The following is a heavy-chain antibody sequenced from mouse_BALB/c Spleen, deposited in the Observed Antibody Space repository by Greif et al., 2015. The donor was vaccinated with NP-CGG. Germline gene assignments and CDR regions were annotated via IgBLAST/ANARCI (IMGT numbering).Heavy chain of an antibody. Sequence: LVESGAELARPGASVKMSCKASGYTFTSYTMHWVKQRPGQGLEWTGYINPSSGYTNYNQKFKDKATLTADKSSSTAYMQLSSLTSEDSAVYYCARSALTGWYFDVWGAGTTVTVSS. J-gene: IGHJ1*01. CDR3: ARSALTGWYFDV. V-gene: IGHV1-4*01. CDR2: INPSSGYT. D-gene: IGHD4-1*01. CDR1: GYTFTSYT.